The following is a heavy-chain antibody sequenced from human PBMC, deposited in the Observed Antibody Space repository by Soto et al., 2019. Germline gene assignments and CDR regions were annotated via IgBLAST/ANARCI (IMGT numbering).Heavy chain of an antibody. CDR2: IYYSGST. CDR3: ARSSIAARPSPGMDV. D-gene: IGHD6-6*01. Sequence: ETLSLTCTVSGGSVSSGSYYWSWIRQPPGKGVEWIGYIYYSGSTNYNPSLKSRVTISVDTSKNQFSLKLSSVTAADTAVYYCARSSIAARPSPGMDVWGQGTTVTVSS. CDR1: GGSVSSGSYY. V-gene: IGHV4-61*01. J-gene: IGHJ6*02.